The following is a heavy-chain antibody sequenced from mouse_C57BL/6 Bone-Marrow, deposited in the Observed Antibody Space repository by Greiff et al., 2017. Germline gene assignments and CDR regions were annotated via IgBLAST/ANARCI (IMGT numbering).Heavy chain of an antibody. J-gene: IGHJ1*03. CDR2: IDPSDSYT. Sequence: QVQLQQPGAELVKPGASVKLSCKASGYTFTSYWMQWVKQRPGQGLEWIGEIDPSDSYTNYNQKFKGKATLTVDTSSSTAYMQLRSLTSADSAVDDCATYGSLEYDDVWGTGTTGTVSA. V-gene: IGHV1-50*01. CDR3: ATYGSLEYDDV. CDR1: GYTFTSYW. D-gene: IGHD1-1*02.